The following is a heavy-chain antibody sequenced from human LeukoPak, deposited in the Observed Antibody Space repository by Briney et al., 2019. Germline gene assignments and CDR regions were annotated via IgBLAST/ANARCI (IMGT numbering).Heavy chain of an antibody. Sequence: PSETLSLTCVVYGESFSGYSWSWIRQPPGKGLEWIGYIYYSGSTNYNPSLKSRVTISVDTSKNQFSLKLSSVTAADTAVYYCAHGYSYGIFDYWGQGTLVTVSS. V-gene: IGHV4-59*01. D-gene: IGHD5-18*01. J-gene: IGHJ4*02. CDR2: IYYSGST. CDR1: GESFSGYS. CDR3: AHGYSYGIFDY.